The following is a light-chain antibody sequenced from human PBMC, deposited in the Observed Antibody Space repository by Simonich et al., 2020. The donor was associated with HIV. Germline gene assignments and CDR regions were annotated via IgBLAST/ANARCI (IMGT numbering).Light chain of an antibody. CDR3: QSYDTSNQV. CDR2: EAN. V-gene: IGLV6-57*03. J-gene: IGLJ3*02. Sequence: NFMLTQPHSVSESPGKTVTISCPRSIGSIASNYVQCYQQRPGRAPTTVIYEANQSPSGVPDRFSGSIDSSSNSASLTISGLKTEDEADFYCQSYDTSNQVFGGGTKLTVL. CDR1: IGSIASNY.